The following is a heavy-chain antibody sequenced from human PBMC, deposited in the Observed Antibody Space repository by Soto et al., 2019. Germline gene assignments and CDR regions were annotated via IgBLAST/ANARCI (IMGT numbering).Heavy chain of an antibody. CDR2: INPSGGST. D-gene: IGHD4-17*01. Sequence: ASVKVSCKASGYTFTSYYMHWVRQAPGQGLEWMGIINPSGGSTSYAQKFQGRVTMTRDTSTSTVYMELSSLRSEDTAVYYCARECTTTVTTGSGMRYYYGMDVWGQGTTVTVSS. CDR1: GYTFTSYY. V-gene: IGHV1-46*01. CDR3: ARECTTTVTTGSGMRYYYGMDV. J-gene: IGHJ6*02.